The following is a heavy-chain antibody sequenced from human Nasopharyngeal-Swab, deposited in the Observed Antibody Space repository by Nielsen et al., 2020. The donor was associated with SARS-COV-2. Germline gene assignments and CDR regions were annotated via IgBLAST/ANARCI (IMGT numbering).Heavy chain of an antibody. CDR3: ARDLSSGWYRGIYYYYGMDV. V-gene: IGHV7-4-1*02. CDR2: INTNTGNP. D-gene: IGHD6-19*01. Sequence: ASVKVSCKASGYTFTSYAMNWVRQAPGQGLEWMGWINTNTGNPTYAQGFTGRLVFSLDTSVSTAYLQISSLKAEDTAVYYCARDLSSGWYRGIYYYYGMDVWGQGTTVTVSS. CDR1: GYTFTSYA. J-gene: IGHJ6*02.